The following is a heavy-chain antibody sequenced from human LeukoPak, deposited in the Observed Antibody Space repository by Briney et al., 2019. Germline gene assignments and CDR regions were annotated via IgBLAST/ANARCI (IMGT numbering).Heavy chain of an antibody. V-gene: IGHV4-59*01. D-gene: IGHD6-13*01. CDR3: ARGGGDSSSSQDFDF. CDR1: GGSISSYY. J-gene: IGHJ4*02. Sequence: SETLSLTCTVSGGSISSYYWNWIRQPPGKGLEWIAYIHDSGSTNYDPSLKSRVTISIDTSKSQFSLKLTSVTAADTAVYYCARGGGDSSSSQDFDFWGQGILVTVSS. CDR2: IHDSGST.